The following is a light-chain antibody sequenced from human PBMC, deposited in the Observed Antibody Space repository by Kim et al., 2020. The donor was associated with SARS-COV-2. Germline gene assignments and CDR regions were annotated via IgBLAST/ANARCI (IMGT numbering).Light chain of an antibody. Sequence: QCITISCTGPSSDVGAYKYVSWYQQHPGKAPKLIIYDVNNRPSGVSNRFSGSKSGNTASLTISGLQAEDEADYYCSSYTRSTTSYVFGTGTKVTVL. CDR2: DVN. CDR3: SSYTRSTTSYV. J-gene: IGLJ1*01. CDR1: SSDVGAYKY. V-gene: IGLV2-14*03.